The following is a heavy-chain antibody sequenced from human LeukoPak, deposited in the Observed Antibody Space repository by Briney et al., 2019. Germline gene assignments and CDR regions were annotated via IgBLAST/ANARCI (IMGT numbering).Heavy chain of an antibody. Sequence: ASVEVSCKASGYTFTGYYMHWVRQAPGQGLEWMGWINPNSGGTNYAQKLQGRVTMTRDTSISTAYMELSRLRSDDTAVYCCARGTIVDDAFDIWGQGTMVTVSS. V-gene: IGHV1-2*02. D-gene: IGHD2-15*01. CDR1: GYTFTGYY. CDR3: ARGTIVDDAFDI. J-gene: IGHJ3*02. CDR2: INPNSGGT.